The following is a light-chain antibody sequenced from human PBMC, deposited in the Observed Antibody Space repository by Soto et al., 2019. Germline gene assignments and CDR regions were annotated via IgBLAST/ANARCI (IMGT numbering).Light chain of an antibody. CDR3: QQFFLCWT. J-gene: IGKJ1*01. CDR2: DVS. V-gene: IGKV1-5*01. Sequence: DIQMTQSPSTLSASVGDRVTITCRASQSINGLLAWYQHQPGKAPKLLIFDVSSLESGVPSRFSGFGSGTEFTISISSLQPDYFGTYYCQQFFLCWTFGQGTKVDNK. CDR1: QSINGL.